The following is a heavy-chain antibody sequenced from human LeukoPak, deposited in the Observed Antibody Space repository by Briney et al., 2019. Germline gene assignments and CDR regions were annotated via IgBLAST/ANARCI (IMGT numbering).Heavy chain of an antibody. V-gene: IGHV1-2*02. Sequence: ASVKVSCKASGYTFTGYYIHWVRQAPGQGLEWMGWINPDNGVTNYAQKFQGRVTITRDTSISTAYMELSRLRSDDTAVYYCAREERMRWFDPWGQGTLVTVSS. CDR3: AREERMRWFDP. J-gene: IGHJ5*02. D-gene: IGHD1-1*01. CDR2: INPDNGVT. CDR1: GYTFTGYY.